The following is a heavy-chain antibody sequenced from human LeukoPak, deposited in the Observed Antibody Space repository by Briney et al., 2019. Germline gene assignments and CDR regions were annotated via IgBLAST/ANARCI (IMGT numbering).Heavy chain of an antibody. J-gene: IGHJ4*02. D-gene: IGHD2-15*01. Sequence: RGESLKISCTGSGFSFTNYWIDWVRQVPGKGLEYMGIIYPGDSDTRYSPSFQGQVTISADKSISTAYLQWSSLKASDTAIYYCARRGTTCTGDKCYSDGLDYRGQGTLVTVSS. CDR1: GFSFTNYW. CDR2: IYPGDSDT. V-gene: IGHV5-51*01. CDR3: ARRGTTCTGDKCYSDGLDY.